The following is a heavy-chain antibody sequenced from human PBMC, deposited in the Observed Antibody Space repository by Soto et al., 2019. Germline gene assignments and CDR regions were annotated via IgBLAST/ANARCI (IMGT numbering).Heavy chain of an antibody. CDR1: GFTFSSYG. CDR3: AKDSLTWSSYYYYMDV. J-gene: IGHJ6*03. V-gene: IGHV3-30*18. CDR2: ISYDGSNK. Sequence: VQLVESGGGVVQPGRSLRLSCAASGFTFSSYGMHWVRQAPGKGLEWVAVISYDGSNKYYADSVKGRFTISRDNSKNTLYLQMNSLRAEDTAVYYCAKDSLTWSSYYYYMDVWGKGTTVTVSS. D-gene: IGHD3-3*01.